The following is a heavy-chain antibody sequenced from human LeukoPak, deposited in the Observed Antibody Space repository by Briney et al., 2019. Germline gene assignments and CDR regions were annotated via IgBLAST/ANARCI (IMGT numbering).Heavy chain of an antibody. CDR2: ISPSGSAS. D-gene: IGHD6-6*01. CDR1: GFIFGSYA. V-gene: IGHV3-23*01. Sequence: GGSLRLSCAASGFIFGSYAMSWVRQGPEKGLEWVSTISPSGSASYYADSVKGRFTISRDNSKSTLYLQMNSLRDEDTALYHCARDKSASSPREWFDPWGQGTVVTVSS. J-gene: IGHJ5*02. CDR3: ARDKSASSPREWFDP.